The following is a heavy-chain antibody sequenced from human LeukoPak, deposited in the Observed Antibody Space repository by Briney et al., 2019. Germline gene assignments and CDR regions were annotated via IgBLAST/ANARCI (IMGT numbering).Heavy chain of an antibody. V-gene: IGHV3-53*01. CDR3: AKDEATSGGGLAS. CDR1: GFTVSGTY. Sequence: GGSLRLSCAASGFTVSGTYMSWVRQAPGKGLEWVSAMYTGGTTYYADSVTGRFTVSRDTSRNTLFLHMNSLRADDTAIYYCAKDEATSGGGLASWGQGTLVIVSS. J-gene: IGHJ5*01. CDR2: MYTGGTT. D-gene: IGHD3-16*01.